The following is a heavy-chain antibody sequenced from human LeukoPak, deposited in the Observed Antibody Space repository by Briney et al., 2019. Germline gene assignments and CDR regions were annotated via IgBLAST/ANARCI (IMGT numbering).Heavy chain of an antibody. Sequence: GESLKISCKGSGYSFTSYWIGWVRQMPGKGLEWMGIIYPGDSGTRYSPSFQGQVSISADKSISTAYLQWSSLEASDTAMYYCARVRPQDGFDIWGQGTMVTVSS. V-gene: IGHV5-51*01. CDR3: ARVRPQDGFDI. CDR2: IYPGDSGT. J-gene: IGHJ3*02. CDR1: GYSFTSYW.